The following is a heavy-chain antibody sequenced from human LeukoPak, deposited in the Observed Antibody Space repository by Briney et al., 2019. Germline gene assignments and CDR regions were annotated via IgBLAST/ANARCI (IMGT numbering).Heavy chain of an antibody. CDR1: GGTFSSYA. J-gene: IGHJ5*02. CDR3: ARGPLPMVRGVLLSSRWFDP. V-gene: IGHV1-69*05. Sequence: ASVKVSCKASGGTFSSYAISWVRQAPGQGLEWMGGIIPIFGTANYAQKFQGRVTITTDESTSTAYMELSSLRSEDTAVYYCARGPLPMVRGVLLSSRWFDPWGQGTLVTVSS. D-gene: IGHD3-10*01. CDR2: IIPIFGTA.